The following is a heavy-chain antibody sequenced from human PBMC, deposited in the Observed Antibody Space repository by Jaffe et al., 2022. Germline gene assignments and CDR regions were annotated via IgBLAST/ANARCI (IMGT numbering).Heavy chain of an antibody. CDR1: GFTFSSYA. CDR2: ISGSGGST. Sequence: EVQLLESGGGLVQPGGSLRLSCAASGFTFSSYAMSWVRQAPGKGLEWVSAISGSGGSTYYADSVKGRFTISRDNSKNTLYLQMNSLRAEDTAVYYCAKDLTRRNSWAVAGTFGYWGQGTLVTVSS. D-gene: IGHD6-19*01. V-gene: IGHV3-23*01. CDR3: AKDLTRRNSWAVAGTFGY. J-gene: IGHJ4*02.